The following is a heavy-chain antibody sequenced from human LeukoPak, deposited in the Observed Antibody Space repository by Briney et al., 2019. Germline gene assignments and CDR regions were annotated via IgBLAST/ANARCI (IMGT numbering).Heavy chain of an antibody. CDR1: GFTFSSYS. D-gene: IGHD2-21*02. Sequence: PGGSLRLSCADSGFTFSSYSMNWVRQAPGKGLEWVSSISSSSSYIYYADSVKGRFTISRDNAKNSLYLQMNSLRAEDMAVYYCARDPSHYCGGDCLVDYWGQGTLVTVSS. CDR3: ARDPSHYCGGDCLVDY. CDR2: ISSSSSYI. J-gene: IGHJ4*02. V-gene: IGHV3-21*01.